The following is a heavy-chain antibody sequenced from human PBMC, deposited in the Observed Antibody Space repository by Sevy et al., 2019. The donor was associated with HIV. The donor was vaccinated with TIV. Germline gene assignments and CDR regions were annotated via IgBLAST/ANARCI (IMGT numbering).Heavy chain of an antibody. CDR2: IIPIFGTA. CDR1: GGTFSSYA. D-gene: IGHD6-13*01. V-gene: IGHV1-69*06. CDR3: ARVRRGSSSYYYYYYMDV. J-gene: IGHJ6*03. Sequence: ASVKVSCKASGGTFSSYAISWVRQAPGQGLEWMGGIIPIFGTANYAQKFQGRVRITADKSTSTAYMELSSLRSEETAGYYCARVRRGSSSYYYYYYMDVWGKGTTVTVSS.